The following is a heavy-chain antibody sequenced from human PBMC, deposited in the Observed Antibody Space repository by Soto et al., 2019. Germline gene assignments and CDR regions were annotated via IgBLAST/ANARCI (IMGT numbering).Heavy chain of an antibody. V-gene: IGHV2-5*02. D-gene: IGHD3-10*01. CDR3: GHCGVTMVPGGRGPTFDI. CDR1: GFSVSSNGVG. Sequence: QITLRESGPTLVKPTETLTLTCTLSGFSVSSNGVGVGWVRQPPGEALEWLGLIYWDGEKRYNPSLRTRLTITKDTPKNQVVLIMTNMDPADTATYYCGHCGVTMVPGGRGPTFDIWGQGTTVTVSS. CDR2: IYWDGEK. J-gene: IGHJ3*02.